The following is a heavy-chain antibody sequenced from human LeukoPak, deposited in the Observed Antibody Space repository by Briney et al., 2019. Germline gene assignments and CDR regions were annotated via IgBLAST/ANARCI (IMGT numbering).Heavy chain of an antibody. CDR2: ISSSGSTI. CDR1: GFTFCSYE. V-gene: IGHV3-48*03. Sequence: GGSLRRSGAGSGFTFCSYERIWVRQAPGMGRVWGSYISSSGSTIYYAASVKGRFTISRDNAKNSLYLQMNSLRAEDTAVYYCPELGITMIGGVWGKGTTVTVSS. J-gene: IGHJ6*04. D-gene: IGHD3-10*02. CDR3: PELGITMIGGV.